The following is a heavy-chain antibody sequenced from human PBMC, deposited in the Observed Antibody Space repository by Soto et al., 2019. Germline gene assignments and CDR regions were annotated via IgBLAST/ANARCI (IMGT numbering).Heavy chain of an antibody. V-gene: IGHV3-23*01. Sequence: GGSLRLSCAASGFTFSSYAMSWVRQAPGKGLEWVSAISGSGGSTYYADSVKGRFTISRDNSKNTLYLQMNSLRAEDTAVYYCAKEGPYSSSWYHSYFDYWGQGTLVTVSS. CDR2: ISGSGGST. J-gene: IGHJ4*02. D-gene: IGHD6-13*01. CDR1: GFTFSSYA. CDR3: AKEGPYSSSWYHSYFDY.